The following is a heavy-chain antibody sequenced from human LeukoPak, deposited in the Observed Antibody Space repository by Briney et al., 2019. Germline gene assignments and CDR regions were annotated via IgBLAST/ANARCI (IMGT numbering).Heavy chain of an antibody. Sequence: GGSLRLSCSASEFTFSSYWLTWVRQAPGKGLEWVANVKEDGSEKYYVDSVKGRFTISRDNAKKSLYLQMNSLRAEDTAVYYCAKTYDLLTGYSVFDSWGEGILVTVSS. V-gene: IGHV3-7*02. CDR1: EFTFSSYW. J-gene: IGHJ5*01. D-gene: IGHD3-9*01. CDR2: VKEDGSEK. CDR3: AKTYDLLTGYSVFDS.